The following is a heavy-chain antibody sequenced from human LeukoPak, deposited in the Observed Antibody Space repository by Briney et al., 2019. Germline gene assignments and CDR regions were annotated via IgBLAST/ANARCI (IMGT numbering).Heavy chain of an antibody. J-gene: IGHJ4*02. CDR1: GGSFSGYY. CDR3: ARVGASYYYDSSAHYYFDY. Sequence: KPSETLSLTCAVYGGSFSGYYWSWIRQPPGKGLEWIGEINHSGSTNYNPSLKSRVTISVDTSKNQFSLKLSSVTAADTAVYYCARVGASYYYDSSAHYYFDYWGQGTLATVSS. V-gene: IGHV4-34*01. D-gene: IGHD3-22*01. CDR2: INHSGST.